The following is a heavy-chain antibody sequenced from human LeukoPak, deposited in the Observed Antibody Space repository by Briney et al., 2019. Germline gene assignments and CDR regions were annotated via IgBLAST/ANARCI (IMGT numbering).Heavy chain of an antibody. CDR2: ISSSSSTI. D-gene: IGHD3-22*01. Sequence: GGSLRLSCAASGFTFSSYSTNWVRQAPGKGLEGVSYISSSSSTIYYADSVKGRFTISRDNAKNSLYLQMNSLRDEDTAVYYCARFPHYYDSSGYSFWGQGTLVTVSS. CDR1: GFTFSSYS. J-gene: IGHJ4*02. V-gene: IGHV3-48*02. CDR3: ARFPHYYDSSGYSF.